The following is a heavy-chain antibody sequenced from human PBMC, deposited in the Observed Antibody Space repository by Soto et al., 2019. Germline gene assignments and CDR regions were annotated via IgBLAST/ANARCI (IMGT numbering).Heavy chain of an antibody. D-gene: IGHD3-16*01. V-gene: IGHV1-69*06. Sequence: ASVKVSCKASGGTFSSYSISWVRQAPGQGLEWMGGIIPICGTANYAQKFQGRVTITADKSTSTAYMELSSLRSEDTAVYYCARFVGHIDNFDYCGQRTLVTVSS. CDR2: IIPICGTA. J-gene: IGHJ4*02. CDR3: ARFVGHIDNFDY. CDR1: GGTFSSYS.